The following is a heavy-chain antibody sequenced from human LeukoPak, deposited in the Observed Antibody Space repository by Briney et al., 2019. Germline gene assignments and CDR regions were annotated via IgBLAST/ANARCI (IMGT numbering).Heavy chain of an antibody. J-gene: IGHJ4*02. Sequence: GASVKVSCKASGGTFSSYAISWVRQAPGQGLEWMGGIIPIFGTANYAQKFQGRVTITTDESTSTAYMELSSLRSEDTAVYYCARDGGSVDCSTSCYTHWGQGTLVTVSS. CDR3: ARDGGSVDCSTSCYTH. CDR1: GGTFSSYA. CDR2: IIPIFGTA. D-gene: IGHD2-2*02. V-gene: IGHV1-69*05.